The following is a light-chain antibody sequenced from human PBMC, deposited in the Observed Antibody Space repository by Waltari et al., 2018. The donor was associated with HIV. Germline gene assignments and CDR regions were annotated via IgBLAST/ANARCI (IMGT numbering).Light chain of an antibody. J-gene: IGKJ3*01. Sequence: EIVLPQFPGTLSLPPGARATLPCRASQSLSSSYLAWYQQKPGQAPRLLIYGASSRATGIPDRFSGSGSGTDFTLTISRLEPEDFAVYYCQQYGSSPPITFGPGTKVDIK. CDR3: QQYGSSPPIT. CDR2: GAS. V-gene: IGKV3-20*01. CDR1: QSLSSSY.